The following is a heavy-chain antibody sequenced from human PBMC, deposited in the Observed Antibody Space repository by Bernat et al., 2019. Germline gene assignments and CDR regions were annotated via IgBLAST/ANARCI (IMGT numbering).Heavy chain of an antibody. CDR2: MNPNSGNT. J-gene: IGHJ6*02. Sequence: QVQLVQSGAEVKKPGASVKVSCKASGYTFTSYDINWVRQATGQGLEWMGWMNPNSGNTGYAQKFQGRVTMTRNTSISTAYMELSSLRSEDTAMYYCARDHSGYSYGYYYYYGMDVWGQGTTVTVSS. D-gene: IGHD5-18*01. V-gene: IGHV1-8*01. CDR3: ARDHSGYSYGYYYYYGMDV. CDR1: GYTFTSYD.